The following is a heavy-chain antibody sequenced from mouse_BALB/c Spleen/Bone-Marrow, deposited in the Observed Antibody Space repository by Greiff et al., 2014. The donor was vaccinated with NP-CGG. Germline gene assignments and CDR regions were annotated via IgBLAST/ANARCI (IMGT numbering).Heavy chain of an antibody. CDR2: IDPANGNT. V-gene: IGHV14-3*02. CDR3: APYYYGSSQFAY. D-gene: IGHD1-1*01. CDR1: GFNIKDTY. J-gene: IGHJ3*01. Sequence: EVHLVESGAELVKPGASVKLSCTASGFNIKDTYMHWVKQRPEQDLEWIGRIDPANGNTKYDPKFQGKATITADTSSNTAYLQLSSLTSEDTAVYYCAPYYYGSSQFAYWGQGTLVTVSA.